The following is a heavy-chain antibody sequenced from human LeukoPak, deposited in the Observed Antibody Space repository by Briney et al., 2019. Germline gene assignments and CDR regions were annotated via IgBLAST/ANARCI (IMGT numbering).Heavy chain of an antibody. CDR1: GYTFTAYY. CDR3: ASEAYCSGGRCSVQVVAS. Sequence: ASVKVSCKASGYTFTAYYMHWVRQAPGQGLEWMGWIDSKNGDTKYAQKFQSRLTITRDTSIGMAYMELTSLTSDDTAVYYCASEAYCSGGRCSVQVVASWGQGTPVTVSS. CDR2: IDSKNGDT. D-gene: IGHD2-15*01. V-gene: IGHV1-2*02. J-gene: IGHJ5*02.